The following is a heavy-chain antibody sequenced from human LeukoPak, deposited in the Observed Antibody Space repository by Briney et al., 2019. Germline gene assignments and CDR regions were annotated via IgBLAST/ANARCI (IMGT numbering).Heavy chain of an antibody. Sequence: GRSLRLSCAASGFTFSSYAMSWVRQAPGKGLEWVSAISGSGGSTYYADSVKGRFTISRDNSKNTLYLQMNSLRAEDTAVYYCAKDLGFHSSGWYFGPGDYWGQGTLVTVSS. V-gene: IGHV3-23*01. CDR1: GFTFSSYA. J-gene: IGHJ4*02. CDR3: AKDLGFHSSGWYFGPGDY. CDR2: ISGSGGST. D-gene: IGHD6-19*01.